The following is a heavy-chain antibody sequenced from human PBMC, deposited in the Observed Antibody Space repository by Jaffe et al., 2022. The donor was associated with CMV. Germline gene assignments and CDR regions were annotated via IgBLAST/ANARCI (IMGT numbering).Heavy chain of an antibody. Sequence: QVQLVQSGAEVKKPGASVKVSCKASGYTFTGYYMHWVRQAPGQGLEWMGWINPNSGGTNYAQKFQGWVTMTRDTSISTAYMELSRLRSDDTAVYYCARVGAGIAVAGTHSFDYWGQGTLVTVSS. CDR3: ARVGAGIAVAGTHSFDY. CDR2: INPNSGGT. J-gene: IGHJ4*02. CDR1: GYTFTGYY. V-gene: IGHV1-2*04. D-gene: IGHD6-19*01.